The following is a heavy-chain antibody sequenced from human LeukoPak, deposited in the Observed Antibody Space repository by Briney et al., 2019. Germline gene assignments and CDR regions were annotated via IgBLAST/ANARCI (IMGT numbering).Heavy chain of an antibody. Sequence: GGSLRLSCSAPGFTSSNFGMHWVRQAPGKGLEYVSPISGKGGSTHYADSVKGRFTISRDNSKNTLYLQMNSLRAEDTAVYYWARDIVVVPAAIPIFTYYYGMDVWGQGTTVTGSS. CDR3: ARDIVVVPAAIPIFTYYYGMDV. CDR2: ISGKGGST. CDR1: GFTSSNFG. D-gene: IGHD2-2*01. J-gene: IGHJ6*02. V-gene: IGHV3-64*04.